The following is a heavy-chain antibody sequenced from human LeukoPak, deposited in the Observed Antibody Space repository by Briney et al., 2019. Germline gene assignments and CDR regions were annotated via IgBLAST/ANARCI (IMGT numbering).Heavy chain of an antibody. D-gene: IGHD5-18*01. J-gene: IGHJ4*02. CDR1: GFTFSSYG. CDR3: AKDLSGYSYGYGLDY. V-gene: IGHV3-30*18. CDR2: ISYDGSNK. Sequence: GGSLRLSCAASGFTFSSYGMHWVRQAPGKGLEWVAVISYDGSNKYYADSVKGRFTISRDNSKNTLYLQMNSLRAEDTAVYYCAKDLSGYSYGYGLDYWGQGTLVTVSS.